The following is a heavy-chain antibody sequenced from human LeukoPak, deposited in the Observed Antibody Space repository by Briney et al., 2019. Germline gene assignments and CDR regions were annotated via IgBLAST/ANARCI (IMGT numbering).Heavy chain of an antibody. CDR3: ARGRHSSSWNSFVLVVNWFDP. J-gene: IGHJ5*02. D-gene: IGHD6-13*01. CDR2: MNPNSGNT. Sequence: ASVKVSCKASGYTFTSYDINWVRQATGQGLEWMGWMNPNSGNTGYAQKFQGRVTMTRNTSISTAYMELSSLRSEDTAVYYCARGRHSSSWNSFVLVVNWFDPWGQGTLVTVSS. V-gene: IGHV1-8*01. CDR1: GYTFTSYD.